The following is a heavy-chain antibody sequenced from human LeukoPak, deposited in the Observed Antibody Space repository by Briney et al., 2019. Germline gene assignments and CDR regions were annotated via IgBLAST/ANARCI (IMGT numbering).Heavy chain of an antibody. Sequence: QAGGSLRLSCTASGFTLSSYEMSWIRQAPGKGLEWVSSIDYSGGSTYYADSVKGRFTISRDNAKNSLYLQMNSLRAEDTAVYYCARDRRKYGNLDYWGQGTLVTVSS. CDR1: GFTLSSYE. CDR3: ARDRRKYGNLDY. V-gene: IGHV3-48*03. J-gene: IGHJ4*02. CDR2: IDYSGGST. D-gene: IGHD4-11*01.